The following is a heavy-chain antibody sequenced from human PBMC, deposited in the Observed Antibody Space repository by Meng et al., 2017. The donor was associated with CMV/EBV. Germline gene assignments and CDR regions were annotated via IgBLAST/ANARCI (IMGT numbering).Heavy chain of an antibody. V-gene: IGHV5-51*01. CDR3: ARFLGVVVPAAMRLGAVNWFDP. CDR1: GYSFTSYW. Sequence: GESLKISCKGSGYSFTSYWIGWVRQMPGKGLEWMGSIYPGDSDTRYSPSFQGQVTISADKAISTAYLQWSSLKASDTAMYYCARFLGVVVPAAMRLGAVNWFDPWGQGTLVTVSS. D-gene: IGHD2-2*01. CDR2: IYPGDSDT. J-gene: IGHJ5*02.